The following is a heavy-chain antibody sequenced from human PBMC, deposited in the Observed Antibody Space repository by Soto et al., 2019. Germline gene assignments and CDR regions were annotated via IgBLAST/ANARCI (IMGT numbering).Heavy chain of an antibody. J-gene: IGHJ4*02. V-gene: IGHV4-59*08. CDR1: GGSISTYY. D-gene: IGHD2-2*01. CDR3: ARGYCSSTSCYPTPVDY. CDR2: IYYGGSA. Sequence: PSETLSLTCTVSGGSISTYYWNWIRQPPGKGLEWIGYIYYGGSANYNPSLKSRVTISVDTSKKQFSLKLSSVTAADTAVYYCARGYCSSTSCYPTPVDYWSQGTLVTVSS.